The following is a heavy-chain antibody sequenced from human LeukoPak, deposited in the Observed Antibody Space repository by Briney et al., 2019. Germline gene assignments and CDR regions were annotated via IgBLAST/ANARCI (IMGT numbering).Heavy chain of an antibody. CDR1: GGSISSYY. V-gene: IGHV4-59*01. Sequence: ASETLSLTCTVSGGSISSYYWSWIRQPPGKGLEWIGYIYYSGCTNYNPSLKSRVTISVDTSKNQFSLKLSSVTAADTAVYYCARTTMVRGTYYMDVWGKGTTVTISS. J-gene: IGHJ6*03. CDR2: IYYSGCT. CDR3: ARTTMVRGTYYMDV. D-gene: IGHD3-10*01.